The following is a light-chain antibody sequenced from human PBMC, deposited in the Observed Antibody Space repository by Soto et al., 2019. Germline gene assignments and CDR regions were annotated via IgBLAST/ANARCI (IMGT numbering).Light chain of an antibody. CDR3: QQSYSTPQYT. V-gene: IGKV1-39*01. J-gene: IGKJ2*01. Sequence: DIRMTQSPSSLSASVGDRVTITCRASKSISSYLNWYQQKPGKAPKLLIYAASSLQSGVPSRFSGSGSGTDFTLTISSLQPEDFATYYCQQSYSTPQYTFGQGTKLEIK. CDR1: KSISSY. CDR2: AAS.